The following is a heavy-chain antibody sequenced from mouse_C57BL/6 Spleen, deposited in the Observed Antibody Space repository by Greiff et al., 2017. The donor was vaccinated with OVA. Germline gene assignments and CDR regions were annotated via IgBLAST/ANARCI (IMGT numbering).Heavy chain of an antibody. CDR2: ISSGSSTI. J-gene: IGHJ1*03. CDR3: ARRYYGSSYFDV. Sequence: DVKLVESGGGLVKPGGSLKLSCAASGFTFSDYGMHWVRQAPEKGLEWVAYISSGSSTIYYADTVKGRFTISRDNAKNTLFLQMTSLRSEDTAMYYCARRYYGSSYFDVWGTGTTVTVSS. D-gene: IGHD1-1*01. V-gene: IGHV5-17*01. CDR1: GFTFSDYG.